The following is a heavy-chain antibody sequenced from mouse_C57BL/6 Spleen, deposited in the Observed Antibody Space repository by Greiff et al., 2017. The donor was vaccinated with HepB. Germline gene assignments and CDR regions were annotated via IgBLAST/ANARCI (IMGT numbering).Heavy chain of an antibody. CDR2: IYPGDGDT. CDR3: ARYGSSPAWFAY. J-gene: IGHJ3*01. Sequence: VKLMESGPELVKPGASVKISCKASGYAFSSSWMNWVKQRPGKGLEWIGRIYPGDGDTNYNGKFKGKATLTADKSSSTAYMHLSSLTSEDSAVYFCARYGSSPAWFAYWGQGTLVTVSA. D-gene: IGHD1-1*01. CDR1: GYAFSSSW. V-gene: IGHV1-82*01.